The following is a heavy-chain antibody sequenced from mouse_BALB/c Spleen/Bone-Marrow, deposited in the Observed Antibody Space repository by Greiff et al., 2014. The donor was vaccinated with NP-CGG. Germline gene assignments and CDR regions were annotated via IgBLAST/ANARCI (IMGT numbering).Heavy chain of an antibody. CDR3: TRSNYGYWYFDV. CDR1: GYSFTNYY. Sequence: QVQLQQPGAELVKPGASVKLCCKASGYSFTNYYMYWVKRRPGQGLEWIGEINPSNGGTNFNERFKNKATLTVDKSSSTAYMQLSSLTSEDSAVYYCTRSNYGYWYFDVWGAGTTVTVSS. J-gene: IGHJ1*01. D-gene: IGHD1-1*01. V-gene: IGHV1S81*02. CDR2: INPSNGGT.